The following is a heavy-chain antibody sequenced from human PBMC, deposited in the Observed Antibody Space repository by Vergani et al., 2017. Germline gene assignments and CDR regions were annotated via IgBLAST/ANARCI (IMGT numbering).Heavy chain of an antibody. CDR2: IKQDGSEK. Sequence: EVQLVESGGGLVQPGGSLRLSCAASGFMFSNYWMNWVRQAPGKGLEWVANIKQDGSEKYYVNSVRGRFTISRENAKNSLYLQMNSLRVEDTAVYYCGGGSDNYNWGQGTLVTVSS. V-gene: IGHV3-7*03. CDR1: GFMFSNYW. D-gene: IGHD5-24*01. J-gene: IGHJ4*02. CDR3: GGGSDNYN.